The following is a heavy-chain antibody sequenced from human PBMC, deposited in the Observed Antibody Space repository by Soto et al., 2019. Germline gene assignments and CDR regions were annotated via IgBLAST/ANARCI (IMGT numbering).Heavy chain of an antibody. V-gene: IGHV1-69*05. D-gene: IGHD3-10*01. J-gene: IGHJ6*02. Sequence: GASVKVSCKASGDTFSTYTITWMRQAPGQGLEWMGGIIPRSATSNYAQKFQGRVTITRDTSASTAYMELSSLRYEDTAVYYCAIAPGSGGMDVWGQGTTVTVSS. CDR2: IIPRSATS. CDR1: GDTFSTYT. CDR3: AIAPGSGGMDV.